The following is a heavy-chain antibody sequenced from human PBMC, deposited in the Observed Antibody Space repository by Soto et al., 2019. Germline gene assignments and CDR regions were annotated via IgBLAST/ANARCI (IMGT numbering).Heavy chain of an antibody. D-gene: IGHD2-21*02. Sequence: GGSLRLSCVASGFTFSNSAMSWVRHVPGKGLEWAAGISSSGGRTNYADSVKGRFTISRDNSKDTLYLQMNSLRAEDTALYYCAKVQEFCGFNCYIVDSWGQGVLVTVSS. CDR3: AKVQEFCGFNCYIVDS. CDR2: ISSSGGRT. V-gene: IGHV3-23*01. J-gene: IGHJ4*02. CDR1: GFTFSNSA.